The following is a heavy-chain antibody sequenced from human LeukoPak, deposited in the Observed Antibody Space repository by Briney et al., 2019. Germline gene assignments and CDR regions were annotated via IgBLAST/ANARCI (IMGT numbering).Heavy chain of an antibody. CDR1: GGPISSSSYY. D-gene: IGHD6-19*01. CDR3: ARITAVAGHYFDY. J-gene: IGHJ4*02. V-gene: IGHV4-39*01. Sequence: SETLSLTCTVSGGPISSSSYYWGWIRQPPGKGLEWIGSIYYSGSTYYNPSLKSRVTISIDTSKSQFSLKLSSVTAADTAVYYCARITAVAGHYFDYWGQGTLVTVSS. CDR2: IYYSGST.